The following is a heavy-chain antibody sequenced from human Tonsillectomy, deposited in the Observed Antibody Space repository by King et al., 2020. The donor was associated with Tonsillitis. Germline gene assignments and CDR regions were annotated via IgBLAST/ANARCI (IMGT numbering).Heavy chain of an antibody. CDR3: AREYDLWSAYPD. D-gene: IGHD3-3*01. CDR2: IRSKVYGGTA. J-gene: IGHJ4*02. V-gene: IGHV3-49*03. Sequence: VQLVESGGGLVQPGRSLRVSCTASGFTFGDYVMSWFRQAPGKGLEWVGFIRSKVYGGTAEYAASVKGRVTISRDDSKSIAYLQMNSLKTEDTAVYYCAREYDLWSAYPDWGQGTLVTVSS. CDR1: GFTFGDYV.